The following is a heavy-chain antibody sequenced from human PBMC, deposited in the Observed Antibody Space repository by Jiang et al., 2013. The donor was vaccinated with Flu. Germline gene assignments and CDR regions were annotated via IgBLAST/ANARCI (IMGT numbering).Heavy chain of an antibody. J-gene: IGHJ5*02. CDR2: INGNGGST. V-gene: IGHV3-20*04. CDR3: ARDNSITIFGVVIIGWFDP. Sequence: VRPGGSLRLSCAVSGFTFDNYGMSWVRQAPGKGLEWVSGINGNGGSTGYADSVKGRFTISRDNAKNSLYLQMNSLRAEDTAVYYCARDNSITIFGVVIIGWFDPGAREPWSPSRQ. D-gene: IGHD3-3*01. CDR1: GFTFDNYG.